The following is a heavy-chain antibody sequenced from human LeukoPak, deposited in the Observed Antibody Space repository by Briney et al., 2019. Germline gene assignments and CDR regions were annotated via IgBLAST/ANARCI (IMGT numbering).Heavy chain of an antibody. Sequence: GGSLRLSCAASGFTFSSYWMHWVRQAPGKGPVWVSRINSDGSSTSYADSVKGRFTISRDNAKNTLYLQMNSLRAEDTAVYYCASRTGTTTVDIWGQGTMVTVSS. CDR2: INSDGSST. J-gene: IGHJ3*02. V-gene: IGHV3-74*01. CDR1: GFTFSSYW. CDR3: ASRTGTTTVDI. D-gene: IGHD1-7*01.